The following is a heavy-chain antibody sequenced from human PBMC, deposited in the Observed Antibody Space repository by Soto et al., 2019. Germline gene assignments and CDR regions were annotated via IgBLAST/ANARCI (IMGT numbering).Heavy chain of an antibody. D-gene: IGHD3-22*01. Sequence: SLKVSCQASGGTFSSYAIIWVRQAPGQGLEWMGGIIPIFGTANYAQKFQGRVTITADESTSTAYMELSSLRSEDTAVYYCARGLVNYDSSGPLGYWGQGTLVTVSS. CDR3: ARGLVNYDSSGPLGY. CDR2: IIPIFGTA. CDR1: GGTFSSYA. J-gene: IGHJ4*02. V-gene: IGHV1-69*13.